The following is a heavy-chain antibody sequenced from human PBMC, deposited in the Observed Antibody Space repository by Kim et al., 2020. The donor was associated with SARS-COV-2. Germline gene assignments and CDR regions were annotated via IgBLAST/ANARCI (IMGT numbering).Heavy chain of an antibody. D-gene: IGHD6-19*01. Sequence: ASVKVSCKASGYTFTSYGISWVRQAPGQGLEWMGWISAYNGNTNYAQKLQGRVTMTTDTSTSTAYMELRSLRSDDTAVYYCARESEPVYGPSPGIAVAGTSEAPCDYWGQGTLVTVSS. CDR1: GYTFTSYG. CDR3: ARESEPVYGPSPGIAVAGTSEAPCDY. J-gene: IGHJ4*02. CDR2: ISAYNGNT. V-gene: IGHV1-18*01.